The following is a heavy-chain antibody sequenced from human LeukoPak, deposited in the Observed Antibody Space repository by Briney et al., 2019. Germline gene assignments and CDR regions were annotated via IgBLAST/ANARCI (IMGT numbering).Heavy chain of an antibody. Sequence: KPSETLSLTCTVSGGSISSSSYYWGWIRQPPGKGLEWIGSIYYSGSTYYNPSLKSRVTISVDTSKNQFSLKLSSVTAADTAVYYCARESTGYGFDIWGQGTMVTVSS. D-gene: IGHD3-9*01. V-gene: IGHV4-39*07. J-gene: IGHJ3*02. CDR3: ARESTGYGFDI. CDR1: GGSISSSSYY. CDR2: IYYSGST.